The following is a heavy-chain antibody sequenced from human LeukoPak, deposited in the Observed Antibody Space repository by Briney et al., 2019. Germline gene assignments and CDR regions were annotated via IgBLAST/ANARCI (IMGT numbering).Heavy chain of an antibody. J-gene: IGHJ4*02. CDR1: LFTYRSYA. CDR3: ARAGTLGVYFDY. V-gene: IGHV3-30-3*01. Sequence: GRTLRLSCAASLFTYRSYAMHGVRQAPGKGLEWVAVISYDGSNKYYADSVKGRFTISRDNSKNTLYLQMNSLRGEDTAVYYCARAGTLGVYFDYWGQGTLVTVSS. CDR2: ISYDGSNK.